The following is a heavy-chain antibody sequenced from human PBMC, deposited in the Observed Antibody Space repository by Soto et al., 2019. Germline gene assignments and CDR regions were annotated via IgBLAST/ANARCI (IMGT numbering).Heavy chain of an antibody. V-gene: IGHV1-18*01. D-gene: IGHD6-25*01. J-gene: IGHJ5*02. CDR2: FSPFNYNT. Sequence: QVQLMQSRPEVKTPGASVKLSCKASGYTFSGYVITWVRQAPGQGLEWMGWFSPFNYNTNYAQKFQGRVTMTTDTSTNTAYMELRSLRSDDTAVYYCARGGRRLGWFDPWGQGTLVTVSS. CDR3: ARGGRRLGWFDP. CDR1: GYTFSGYV.